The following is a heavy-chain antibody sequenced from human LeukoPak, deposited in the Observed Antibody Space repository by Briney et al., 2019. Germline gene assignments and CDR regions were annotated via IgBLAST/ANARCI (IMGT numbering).Heavy chain of an antibody. J-gene: IGHJ5*02. CDR3: ASAGPFDLRDGYNFWSLGWFDP. Sequence: SETLSLTCAVYGGSFSGYYWSWIRQPPGKGLELIGEINHSGSTNYNPSLKSRVTISVDTSKNQFSLKLSSVTAADTAVYYCASAGPFDLRDGYNFWSLGWFDPWGQGTLVTVSS. V-gene: IGHV4-34*01. CDR2: INHSGST. D-gene: IGHD5-24*01. CDR1: GGSFSGYY.